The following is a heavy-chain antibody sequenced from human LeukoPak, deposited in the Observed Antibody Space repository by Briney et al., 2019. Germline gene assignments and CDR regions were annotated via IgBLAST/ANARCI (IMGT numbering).Heavy chain of an antibody. CDR3: ARARCGTVGADY. CDR1: GFTFSSYW. V-gene: IGHV3-7*01. Sequence: PGGSLRLSCAASGFTFSSYWMRWVRQAPGEGLGWVANIKKEGSEVYYLVFVKGRLSIDRDNAKNALYLRMNSLRVDDSAVYYCARARCGTVGADYWGQGTLVTVSS. D-gene: IGHD1-1*01. J-gene: IGHJ4*02. CDR2: IKKEGSEV.